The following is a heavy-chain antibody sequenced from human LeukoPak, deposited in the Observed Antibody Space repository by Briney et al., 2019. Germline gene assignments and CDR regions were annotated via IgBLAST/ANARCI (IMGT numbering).Heavy chain of an antibody. J-gene: IGHJ4*02. CDR2: IYSGDTT. Sequence: GGSLRLSCAASGITVSRNYMNWVGQAPGKGLEWVSVIYSGDTTHYADSVKGRFSISRGNSKNTLYLQMNNLRVEDTAVYYCARDLAYGDYIYDYWGQGTLVTVSS. V-gene: IGHV3-66*01. CDR3: ARDLAYGDYIYDY. CDR1: GITVSRNY. D-gene: IGHD4-17*01.